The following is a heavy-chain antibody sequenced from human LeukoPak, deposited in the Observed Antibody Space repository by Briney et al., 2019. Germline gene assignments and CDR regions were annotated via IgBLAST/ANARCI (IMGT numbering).Heavy chain of an antibody. CDR2: IKQDGSEK. CDR1: GFTFSSYW. V-gene: IGHV3-7*01. J-gene: IGHJ4*02. Sequence: LPGGSLRLSCAASGFTFSSYWMSWVRQAPGKGLEWVANIKQDGSEKYYVDSVKGRFTISRDNAKNSLYLQMNSLRAEDTAVYYCANSGYCSSTSCYHFDYWGQGTLVTVSS. CDR3: ANSGYCSSTSCYHFDY. D-gene: IGHD2-2*01.